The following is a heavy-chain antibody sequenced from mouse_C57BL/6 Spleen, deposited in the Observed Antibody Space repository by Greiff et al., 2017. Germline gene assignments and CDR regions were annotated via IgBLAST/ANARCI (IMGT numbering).Heavy chain of an antibody. CDR2: IYPGDGDT. J-gene: IGHJ2*01. Sequence: VMLVESGPELVKPGASVKISCKASGYAFSSSWMNWVKQRPGKGLEWIGRIYPGDGDTNYNGKFKGKATLTADKSSSTAYMQLSSLTSEDSAVYFCARWGYYYFDYWGQGTTLTVSS. CDR3: ARWGYYYFDY. CDR1: GYAFSSSW. D-gene: IGHD1-1*01. V-gene: IGHV1-82*01.